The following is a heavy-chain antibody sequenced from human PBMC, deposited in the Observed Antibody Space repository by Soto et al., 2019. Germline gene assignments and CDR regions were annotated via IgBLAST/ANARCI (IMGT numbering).Heavy chain of an antibody. J-gene: IGHJ4*02. CDR3: AREGSGYNF. V-gene: IGHV1-69*13. D-gene: IGHD5-12*01. CDR1: GGSFSNFG. CDR2: IVPVFGRP. Sequence: SVKVSCKASGGSFSNFGISWVRQAPGQGLEWMGGIVPVFGRPNYAQRFRGRLTITADESTSTGYTELISLRSDDTAVYYCAREGSGYNFWGQGTQVTSPQ.